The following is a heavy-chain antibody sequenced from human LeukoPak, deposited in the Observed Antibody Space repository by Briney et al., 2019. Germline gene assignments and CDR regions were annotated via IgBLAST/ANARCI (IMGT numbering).Heavy chain of an antibody. CDR1: GFTVSSNY. CDR2: IYSGGST. Sequence: PGGSLRLSCAASGFTVSSNYMSWVRQAPGKGLEWVSVIYSGGSTYYADSVKGRFTISRDNSKNTLYLQMNSLRAEDTAVYYCARDMRVSGGDSSGWGQGTLVTVSS. V-gene: IGHV3-66*01. J-gene: IGHJ4*02. CDR3: ARDMRVSGGDSSG. D-gene: IGHD6-19*01.